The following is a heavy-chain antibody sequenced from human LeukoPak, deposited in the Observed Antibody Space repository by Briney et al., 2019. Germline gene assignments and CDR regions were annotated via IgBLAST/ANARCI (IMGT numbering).Heavy chain of an antibody. CDR2: ISGSGGST. V-gene: IGHV3-23*01. CDR3: AKDSWVTLYYFDY. Sequence: GGSLRLSCAASGFTFSSYAMSWVRQAPGKGLEWVSAISGSGGSTYYADSVKGRFTISRDNSKNTLYLQMNSLRAEDTAVCYCAKDSWVTLYYFDYWGQGTLVTVSS. D-gene: IGHD4-23*01. CDR1: GFTFSSYA. J-gene: IGHJ4*02.